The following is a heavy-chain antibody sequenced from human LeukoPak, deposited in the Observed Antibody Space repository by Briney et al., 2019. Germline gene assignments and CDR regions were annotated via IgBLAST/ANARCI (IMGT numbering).Heavy chain of an antibody. J-gene: IGHJ6*03. Sequence: PGRSLRLSCAASGFTFSSYAMHWVRQAPGKGLEWVAVISYDGSNKYYADSVKGRFTISRDNSKNTLYLQMNSLRAEDTAVYYCARNYHDYRHPQGLDYYYMDVWGKGTTVTVSS. CDR3: ARNYHDYRHPQGLDYYYMDV. CDR2: ISYDGSNK. CDR1: GFTFSSYA. V-gene: IGHV3-30-3*01. D-gene: IGHD4-17*01.